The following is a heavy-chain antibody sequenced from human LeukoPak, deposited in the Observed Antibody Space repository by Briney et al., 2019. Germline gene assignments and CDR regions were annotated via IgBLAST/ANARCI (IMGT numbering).Heavy chain of an antibody. Sequence: EASVTVSCTASGYTFTSYFMHWVRQAPGQGLEWMGIINPSGGSTSYAQKFQGRVTMTRDTSTRTVYMELSSLRSEDTAVYYCARTAGRTFDYWGQGTLVTVSS. CDR2: INPSGGST. CDR3: ARTAGRTFDY. CDR1: GYTFTSYF. J-gene: IGHJ4*02. V-gene: IGHV1-46*01. D-gene: IGHD6-6*01.